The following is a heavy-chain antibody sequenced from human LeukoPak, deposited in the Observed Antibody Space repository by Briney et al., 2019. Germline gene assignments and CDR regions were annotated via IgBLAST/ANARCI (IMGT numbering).Heavy chain of an antibody. CDR2: INPNSGGT. J-gene: IGHJ4*02. Sequence: ASVKVSCKASVYTFTGYYMHLGRHAPGQGLEWMGWINPNSGGTNYAQKFQGRVTMTRDTSISTAYMELSRLRSDDKAVYYCARDRGYSYGYLPDYWGQGTLVTVSS. CDR1: VYTFTGYY. V-gene: IGHV1-2*02. CDR3: ARDRGYSYGYLPDY. D-gene: IGHD5-18*01.